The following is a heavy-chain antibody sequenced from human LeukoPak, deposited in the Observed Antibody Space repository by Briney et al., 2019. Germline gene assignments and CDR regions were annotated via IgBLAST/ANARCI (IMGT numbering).Heavy chain of an antibody. CDR1: GGSFSGYY. CDR3: AREHNWNDPLFDY. V-gene: IGHV4-34*01. D-gene: IGHD1-20*01. CDR2: INHSGST. J-gene: IGHJ4*02. Sequence: SETLSLTCAVYGGSFSGYYWSWIRQPPGKGLEWIGEINHSGSTNYNPSLKSRVTISVDTSKNQFSLKLSSVTAADTAVYYCAREHNWNDPLFDYWGQGTLVTVSS.